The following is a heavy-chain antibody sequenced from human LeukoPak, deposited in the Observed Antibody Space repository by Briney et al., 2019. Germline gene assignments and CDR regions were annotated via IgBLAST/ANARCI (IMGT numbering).Heavy chain of an antibody. J-gene: IGHJ6*02. V-gene: IGHV3-9*01. CDR2: ISWNSGSI. D-gene: IGHD2-15*01. Sequence: GRSLRLSCAASGFTFDDYAMHWVRQAPGKGLEWVSGISWNSGSIGYADSVKGRFTISRDNAKNSLYLQMNSLRAEDTALYYCAKDISWAYYYGMDVWGQGTTVTVPS. CDR3: AKDISWAYYYGMDV. CDR1: GFTFDDYA.